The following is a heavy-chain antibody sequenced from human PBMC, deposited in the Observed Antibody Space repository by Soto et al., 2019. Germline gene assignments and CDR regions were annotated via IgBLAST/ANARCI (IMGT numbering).Heavy chain of an antibody. Sequence: EVQVLESGGGLAQPGGSLRLSCATSGFTFTNNGMSWVRQAPGKGLDWVSGISGSGRNTYYADSVKGRFTISRDNSKRTLFLQMNSLRAEDTAVYYCAKNGLSNSPSAIDSWGQGTLVTVSS. CDR2: ISGSGRNT. CDR1: GFTFTNNG. CDR3: AKNGLSNSPSAIDS. J-gene: IGHJ4*02. D-gene: IGHD1-1*01. V-gene: IGHV3-23*01.